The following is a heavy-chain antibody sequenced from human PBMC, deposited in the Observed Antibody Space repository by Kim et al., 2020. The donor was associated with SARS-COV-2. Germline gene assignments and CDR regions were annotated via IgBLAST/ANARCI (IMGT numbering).Heavy chain of an antibody. V-gene: IGHV4-59*08. CDR2: MYYSGST. D-gene: IGHD6-13*01. CDR1: GGSISSYY. J-gene: IGHJ6*03. CDR3: ARVQLVPNYSFYYIDL. Sequence: AETLSLTCTVSGGSISSYYWSWIRQPPGKGLEWIGYMYYSGSTNYNPSLKSRVTISIDTSKNQFSLKLSSVTAADTAVFYCARVQLVPNYSFYYIDLWGKGTTVPVSS.